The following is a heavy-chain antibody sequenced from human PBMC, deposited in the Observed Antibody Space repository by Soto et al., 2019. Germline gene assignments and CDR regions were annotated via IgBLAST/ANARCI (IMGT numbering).Heavy chain of an antibody. Sequence: QVQLVESGGGVVQPGRSLRLSCAASGFTFSSYAMHWLRQAPGKGLEWVAVISYDGSNKYYADSVKGRFTISRDNSKNTLYLQMNSLRAEDTAVYYCARDPTEGHRTGGGMDVWGQGTTVTVSS. CDR2: ISYDGSNK. CDR1: GFTFSSYA. V-gene: IGHV3-30-3*01. J-gene: IGHJ6*02. CDR3: ARDPTEGHRTGGGMDV. D-gene: IGHD2-21*01.